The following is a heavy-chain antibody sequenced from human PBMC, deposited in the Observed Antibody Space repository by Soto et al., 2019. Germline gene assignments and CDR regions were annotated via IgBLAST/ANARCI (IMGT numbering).Heavy chain of an antibody. D-gene: IGHD1-7*01. V-gene: IGHV1-69*12. J-gene: IGHJ6*02. Sequence: QVQLVQSGAEVKKPGSSVKVSCKASGGTFSSYAISWARQAPGQGLEWMGGIIPIFGTANYAQKFQGRVTITADESTSTAYMELSSLRSEDTAVYYCARDRRYNWNSDYYYYGMDVWGQGTTVTVSS. CDR3: ARDRRYNWNSDYYYYGMDV. CDR2: IIPIFGTA. CDR1: GGTFSSYA.